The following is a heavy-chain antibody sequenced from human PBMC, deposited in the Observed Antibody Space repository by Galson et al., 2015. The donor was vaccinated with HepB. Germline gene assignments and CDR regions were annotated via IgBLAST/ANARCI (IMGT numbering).Heavy chain of an antibody. D-gene: IGHD6-19*01. V-gene: IGHV5-51*01. J-gene: IGHJ4*02. CDR3: ARPYSSGWYGEYYFDY. Sequence: QSGAEVKKPGESLKISCKGSGYSFTSYWIGWVRQMPGKGLEWMGIIYPGDSDTRYSPSFQGQVTISADKSISTAYLQWSSLKASDTAMYYCARPYSSGWYGEYYFDYWGQGTLVTVSS. CDR1: GYSFTSYW. CDR2: IYPGDSDT.